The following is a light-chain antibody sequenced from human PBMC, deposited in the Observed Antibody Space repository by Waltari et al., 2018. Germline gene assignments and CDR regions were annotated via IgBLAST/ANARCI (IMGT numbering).Light chain of an antibody. CDR2: GAS. CDR1: QTVRTTY. Sequence: EIVLTQSPGTLSLSLGERATLSCRASQTVRTTYLAWYQHKPGQAPTLLVYGASSRATGIPDRFSGSGSGTDFSLTISSLEPEDFAVYYCQQYDISPLTFGGGTKVEIK. J-gene: IGKJ4*01. CDR3: QQYDISPLT. V-gene: IGKV3-20*01.